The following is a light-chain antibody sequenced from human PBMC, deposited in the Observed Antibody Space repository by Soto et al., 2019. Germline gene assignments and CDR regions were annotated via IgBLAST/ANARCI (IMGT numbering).Light chain of an antibody. CDR2: GAS. Sequence: EIVLTQSPGTLSLSPGERATLSCMASQSVSSNYLAWYQQKPGQAPRLLIYGASSRATGIPDRFSGSGSGTDFTLTIRRLEPEDFAVYYCQQYGSSYPWTFGQGTKV. CDR1: QSVSSNY. V-gene: IGKV3-20*01. CDR3: QQYGSSYPWT. J-gene: IGKJ1*01.